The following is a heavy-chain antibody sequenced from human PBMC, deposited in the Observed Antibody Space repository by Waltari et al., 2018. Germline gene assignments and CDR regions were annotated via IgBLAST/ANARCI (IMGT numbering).Heavy chain of an antibody. CDR2: IRSKPNNYAT. CDR1: DFTLRGPT. J-gene: IGHJ4*02. D-gene: IGHD6-13*01. V-gene: IGHV3-73*01. CDR3: TGGAVTGTDF. Sequence: EVQVVESGGGLVQPGGSLKLSCATPDFTLRGPTIHWVRQTSGKGLEWIGRIRSKPNNYATRYTASVEGRFTISRDDSGNTAYLQMSSLMTEDTAVYYCTGGAVTGTDFWGQGTLVTVSS.